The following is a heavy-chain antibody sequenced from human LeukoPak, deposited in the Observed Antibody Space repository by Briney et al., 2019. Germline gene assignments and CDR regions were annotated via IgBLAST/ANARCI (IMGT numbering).Heavy chain of an antibody. V-gene: IGHV3-30*18. CDR1: GFTFSSYG. D-gene: IGHD1-26*01. Sequence: PGGSLRLSCAASGFTFSSYGMHWARQAPGKGLEWVAVISYDGSNKYYADSVKGRFTISRDNSKNTLYLQMNSLRAEDTAVYYCAKDPSGTNDYWGQGTLVTVSS. CDR2: ISYDGSNK. J-gene: IGHJ4*02. CDR3: AKDPSGTNDY.